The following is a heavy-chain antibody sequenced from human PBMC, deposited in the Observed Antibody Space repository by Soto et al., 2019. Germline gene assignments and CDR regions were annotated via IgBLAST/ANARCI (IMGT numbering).Heavy chain of an antibody. Sequence: GGSLRLSCAASGFTFSSYAMSWVRQAPGKGLEWVSAISGSGGSTYYADSVKGRFTISRDNSKNTLYLQMNSLRAEDTAVYYCARGYGDYVGYFDYWGQGTLVTVSS. J-gene: IGHJ4*02. CDR2: ISGSGGST. CDR3: ARGYGDYVGYFDY. D-gene: IGHD4-17*01. V-gene: IGHV3-23*01. CDR1: GFTFSSYA.